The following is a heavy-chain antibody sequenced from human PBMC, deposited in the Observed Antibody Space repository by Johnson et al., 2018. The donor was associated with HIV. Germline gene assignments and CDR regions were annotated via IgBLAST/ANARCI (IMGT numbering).Heavy chain of an antibody. CDR2: ISYDGSNK. Sequence: QVQLVESGGGVVQPGRSLRLSCAASGFTFSSYGMHWVRQAPGKGLEWVAVISYDGSNKYYADSVKGRFTISRDNSKNTLYLQMNSLRAEDTAVYYCARDLKGWGLPEDAFDIWGQGTMVTVSS. CDR1: GFTFSSYG. V-gene: IGHV3-30*03. J-gene: IGHJ3*02. D-gene: IGHD2-21*01. CDR3: ARDLKGWGLPEDAFDI.